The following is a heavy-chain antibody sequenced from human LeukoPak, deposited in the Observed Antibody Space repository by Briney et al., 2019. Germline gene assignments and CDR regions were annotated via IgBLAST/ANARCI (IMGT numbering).Heavy chain of an antibody. D-gene: IGHD6-13*01. Sequence: ASVTVSCKASGYTFTSYDINWVRQATGQGLEWMGWMNPNSGNTGYAQKFQGRVTMTRNTSISTAYMELSSLRSEDTAVYYCARKRPPGYSSSWSRGWFDPWGQGTLVTVSS. J-gene: IGHJ5*02. CDR3: ARKRPPGYSSSWSRGWFDP. CDR1: GYTFTSYD. CDR2: MNPNSGNT. V-gene: IGHV1-8*01.